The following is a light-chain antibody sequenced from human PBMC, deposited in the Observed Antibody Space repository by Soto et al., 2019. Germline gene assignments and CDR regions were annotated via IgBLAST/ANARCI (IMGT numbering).Light chain of an antibody. CDR3: ASYTTGRIRV. CDR1: SSDIGAYNS. V-gene: IGLV2-14*03. Sequence: QSALTQPASVSASPGQSITISCTGTSSDIGAYNSVSWYQQHPGEAPQLIIYDVSYRPSGISSRLSGSKSGNTASLTVSGLQADDDADYYCASYTTGRIRVFGGGTKVTVL. CDR2: DVS. J-gene: IGLJ2*01.